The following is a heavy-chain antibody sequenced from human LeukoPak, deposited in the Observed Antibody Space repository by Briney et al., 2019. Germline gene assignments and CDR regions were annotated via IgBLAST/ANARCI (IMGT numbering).Heavy chain of an antibody. CDR2: ISYDGSNK. CDR3: AKDPARSSGYYDFWSGYYRGPYYFDY. CDR1: GFTFSSYG. V-gene: IGHV3-30*18. Sequence: PGGSLRLSCAASGFTFSSYGMHWVRQAPGKGLEWVAVISYDGSNKYYADSVKGRFTISRDNSKNTLYLQMNSLRAEDTAVYYCAKDPARSSGYYDFWSGYYRGPYYFDYWGQGTLVTVSS. D-gene: IGHD3-3*01. J-gene: IGHJ4*02.